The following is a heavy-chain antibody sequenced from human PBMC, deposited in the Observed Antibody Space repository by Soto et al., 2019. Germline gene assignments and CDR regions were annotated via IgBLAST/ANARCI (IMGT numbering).Heavy chain of an antibody. CDR3: AREGLIVVAPAASLNYYYMDV. V-gene: IGHV1-69*04. D-gene: IGHD2-2*01. J-gene: IGHJ6*03. Sequence: ASVKVSCKASGGTFSNYTISWVRQAPGRGLEWMGRIIPFLGIANHAQKFQGRVTITADKPTSQAYMELSSLRSEDTAVYYCAREGLIVVAPAASLNYYYMDVWGKGTTVTVSS. CDR2: IIPFLGIA. CDR1: GGTFSNYT.